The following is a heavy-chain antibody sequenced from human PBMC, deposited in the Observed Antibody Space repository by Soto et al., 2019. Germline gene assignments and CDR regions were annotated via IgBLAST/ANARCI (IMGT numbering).Heavy chain of an antibody. D-gene: IGHD4-4*01. CDR1: GFTFSDYY. Sequence: PGGSLRLSCAASGFTFSDYYMSWIRQAPGKGQEWVSYISSSGSTIYYADSVKCRFTISRDNAKNSLYLQMNSLRAEDTAVYYCARGGVMTTASWNWFDPWGQGTLVTVSS. CDR3: ARGGVMTTASWNWFDP. V-gene: IGHV3-11*01. CDR2: ISSSGSTI. J-gene: IGHJ5*02.